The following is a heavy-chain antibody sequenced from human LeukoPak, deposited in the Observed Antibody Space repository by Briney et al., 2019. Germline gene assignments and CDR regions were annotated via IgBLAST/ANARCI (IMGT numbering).Heavy chain of an antibody. V-gene: IGHV3-7*01. CDR2: VKPDGRET. CDR3: ARGRSWSFDY. CDR1: GFTFSSYF. Sequence: GGSLRLSCAASGFTFSSYFMNWVRQAPAKGLHWVANVKPDGRETYFVDSVKGRFSISRDNAKNSLYLQMNSLRAENTAVYYCARGRSWSFDYGGQGTLVSVSS. J-gene: IGHJ4*02.